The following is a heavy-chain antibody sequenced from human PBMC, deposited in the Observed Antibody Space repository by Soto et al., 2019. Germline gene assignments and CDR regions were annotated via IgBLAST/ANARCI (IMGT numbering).Heavy chain of an antibody. D-gene: IGHD7-27*01. V-gene: IGHV4-59*01. J-gene: IGHJ4*02. CDR1: GGSFTNYY. CDR2: IYYSGST. Sequence: QVQLQESGPGLVKPSETLSLTCSVSGGSFTNYYWNWIRQPPGKGLEWIGHIYYSGSTNYNPSLPSLKSRVTISIDTSKNQFSLKLSSVTAADTVVYYCALAGDWDTYYFDYWGQGTLVTVSS. CDR3: ALAGDWDTYYFDY.